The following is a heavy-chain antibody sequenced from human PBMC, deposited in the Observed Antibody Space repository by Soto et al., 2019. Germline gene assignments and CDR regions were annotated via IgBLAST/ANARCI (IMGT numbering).Heavy chain of an antibody. V-gene: IGHV1-2*04. J-gene: IGHJ6*02. Sequence: ASVKVSCKASGYTFTGYYMHWVRQAPGQGLEWMGWINPNSGGTNYAQKFQGWVTMTRDTSISAAYMELSRLRSDDTAVYYCAREMGIRCSGGSCHMGRDVWGQGTTVTVSS. CDR2: INPNSGGT. CDR1: GYTFTGYY. CDR3: AREMGIRCSGGSCHMGRDV. D-gene: IGHD2-15*01.